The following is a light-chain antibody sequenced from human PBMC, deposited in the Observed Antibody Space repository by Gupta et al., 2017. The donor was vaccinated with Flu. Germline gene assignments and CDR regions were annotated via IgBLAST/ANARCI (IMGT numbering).Light chain of an antibody. Sequence: EIVMTQSPATLSVSPGERATLSCRASQSISSNLAWYQQKPGQAPRLLIYGASTRATGIPATFSGSGSGTEFTLTISSLQSESFAVYYCQQYNKWPYTFGQGTRLEIK. CDR1: QSISSN. CDR3: QQYNKWPYT. J-gene: IGKJ5*01. CDR2: GAS. V-gene: IGKV3-15*01.